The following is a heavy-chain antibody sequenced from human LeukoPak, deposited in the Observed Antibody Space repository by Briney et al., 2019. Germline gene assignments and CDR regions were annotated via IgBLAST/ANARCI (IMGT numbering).Heavy chain of an antibody. V-gene: IGHV1-18*01. Sequence: ASVTVSCKASGYTFLSYDITWVRQAPGQGLEWMGWMSTYNGNTDYAQKLQGRVTMTTDTSTSTAFMELRSLRSDDTAVYYCARIVVVEAAKKVSYYFDYWGLGTLVTVSS. CDR3: ARIVVVEAAKKVSYYFDY. CDR1: GYTFLSYD. D-gene: IGHD2-15*01. J-gene: IGHJ4*01. CDR2: MSTYNGNT.